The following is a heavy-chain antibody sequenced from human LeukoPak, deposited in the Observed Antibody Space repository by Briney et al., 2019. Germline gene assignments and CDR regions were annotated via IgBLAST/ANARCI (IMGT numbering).Heavy chain of an antibody. CDR3: ARDRGTVVTLYWYFDL. D-gene: IGHD4-23*01. V-gene: IGHV3-48*04. Sequence: GGSLRLSCAASGFTFSSYAMSWVRQAPGKGLEWVSYISSSSSTIYYADSVKGRFTISRDNAKNSLYLQMNSLRAEDTAVYYCARDRGTVVTLYWYFDLWGRGTLVTVSS. CDR1: GFTFSSYA. CDR2: ISSSSSTI. J-gene: IGHJ2*01.